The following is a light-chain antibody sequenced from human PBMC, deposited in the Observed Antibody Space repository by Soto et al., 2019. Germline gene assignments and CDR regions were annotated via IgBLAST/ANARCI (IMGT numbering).Light chain of an antibody. CDR3: QQYSTSPRT. CDR1: QSVSNSY. V-gene: IGKV3-20*01. J-gene: IGKJ1*01. CDR2: GAC. Sequence: EIVLTQSPGTLSLSPGERATLYCKASQSVSNSYLAWYQQKPGQAPRLLIYGACSRATDAPDRFSGSESGTDFTLTIDRLAPEDSAVYYCQQYSTSPRTFGQGTKVEVK.